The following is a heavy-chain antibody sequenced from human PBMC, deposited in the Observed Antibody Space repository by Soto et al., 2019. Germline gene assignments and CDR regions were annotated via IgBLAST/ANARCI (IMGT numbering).Heavy chain of an antibody. Sequence: SVKVSCKASGGTFSSYAISWVRQAPGQGLEWMGGIIPIFGTANYAQKFQGRVTITADKSTSTAYMELSSLRSEDTAVYYCAKRINGSLSFDYWGQGTLVTVSS. J-gene: IGHJ4*02. CDR2: IIPIFGTA. D-gene: IGHD1-20*01. V-gene: IGHV1-69*06. CDR1: GGTFSSYA. CDR3: AKRINGSLSFDY.